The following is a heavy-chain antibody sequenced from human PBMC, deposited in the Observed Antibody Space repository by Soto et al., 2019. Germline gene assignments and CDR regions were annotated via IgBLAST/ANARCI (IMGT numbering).Heavy chain of an antibody. D-gene: IGHD1-26*01. CDR3: ARAPYYCPHLDY. CDR2: IRQDGGEK. J-gene: IGHJ4*02. Sequence: GGSLRLSCGASGYTFSNYYIIWVRQAPGKGLEWVANIRQDGGEKYYVDSVKGRFTISRDNTQNSMYLQMNSLRAEDTAVYYCARAPYYCPHLDYWGQGILVTVSS. V-gene: IGHV3-7*03. CDR1: GYTFSNYY.